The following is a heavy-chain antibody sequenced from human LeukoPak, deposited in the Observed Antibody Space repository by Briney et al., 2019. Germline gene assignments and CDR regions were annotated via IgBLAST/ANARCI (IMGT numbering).Heavy chain of an antibody. D-gene: IGHD2-2*01. Sequence: SETLSLTCTVSGGSISSGSYYWSWIRQPAGKGLEWIGRMYTSGSINYNPSLKSRVTISIDTSKNQFSLKLSSVTAADTAVYYCARGPGYCSSTSCYGLYMDVWGKGTTVTISS. V-gene: IGHV4-61*02. J-gene: IGHJ6*03. CDR1: GGSISSGSYY. CDR3: ARGPGYCSSTSCYGLYMDV. CDR2: MYTSGSI.